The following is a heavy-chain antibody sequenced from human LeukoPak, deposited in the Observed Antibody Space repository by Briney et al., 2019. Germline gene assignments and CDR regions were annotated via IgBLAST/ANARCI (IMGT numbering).Heavy chain of an antibody. CDR1: GFTFTSSA. V-gene: IGHV1-58*01. Sequence: GTSVKVSFKASGFTFTSSAVQWVRQARGQGLEWIGWIVVGSGNTNYAQKFQERVTINRDMSTSTDYMELSSLRSEDTAVYYCATDDVTTGTKTALGYWGQGTLVTVSS. J-gene: IGHJ4*02. CDR2: IVVGSGNT. D-gene: IGHD1-1*01. CDR3: ATDDVTTGTKTALGY.